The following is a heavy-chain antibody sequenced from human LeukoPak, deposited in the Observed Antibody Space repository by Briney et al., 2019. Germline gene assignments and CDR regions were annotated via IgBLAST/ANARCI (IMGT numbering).Heavy chain of an antibody. V-gene: IGHV3-23*01. Sequence: GGSLRLSCAASGFTFSSYAMSWVRQAPGKGLEWVSAISGSGGSTYYADSVKGRFTISRDNSKNTLYLQMNSLRAEDTAVYYCAKVLYYYDSSGYYDYWGQATLVTVSS. CDR2: ISGSGGST. CDR3: AKVLYYYDSSGYYDY. D-gene: IGHD3-22*01. J-gene: IGHJ4*02. CDR1: GFTFSSYA.